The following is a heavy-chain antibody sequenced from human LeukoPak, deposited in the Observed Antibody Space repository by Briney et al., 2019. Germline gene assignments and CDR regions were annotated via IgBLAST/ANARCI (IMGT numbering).Heavy chain of an antibody. D-gene: IGHD3-9*01. CDR3: ARVLHVLRYFDWLLGGEDY. V-gene: IGHV3-7*03. Sequence: PGGSLGLSCAASGFTFSSYWMSWVRQAPGKGLEWVANIKQDGSEKYYVDSVKGRFTISRDNAKNSLYLQMNSLRAEDTAVYYCARVLHVLRYFDWLLGGEDYWGQGTLVTVSS. CDR1: GFTFSSYW. J-gene: IGHJ4*02. CDR2: IKQDGSEK.